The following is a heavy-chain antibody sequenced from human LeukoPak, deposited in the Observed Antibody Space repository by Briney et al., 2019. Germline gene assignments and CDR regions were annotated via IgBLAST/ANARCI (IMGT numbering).Heavy chain of an antibody. V-gene: IGHV4-39*01. J-gene: IGHJ4*02. CDR2: IYYSGST. Sequence: SETLSLTCTVSGGSISSSSYYWGWIRQPPGKGLEWIGNIYYSGSTYYNPSLESRVTISVDTSKNQFSLKLSSVTAADTAVYYCARQDYGDYAFDYWGQGTLVTVSS. CDR1: GGSISSSSYY. D-gene: IGHD4-17*01. CDR3: ARQDYGDYAFDY.